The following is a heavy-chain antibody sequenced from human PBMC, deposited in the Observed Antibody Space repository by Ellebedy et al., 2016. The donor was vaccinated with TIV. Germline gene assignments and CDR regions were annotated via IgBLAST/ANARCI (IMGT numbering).Heavy chain of an antibody. CDR2: INAGNGNT. CDR3: ARGHYYYDSSGPGDY. CDR1: GYTFTSYA. V-gene: IGHV1-3*01. Sequence: ASVKVSXXASGYTFTSYAMHWVRQAPGQRLEWMGWINAGNGNTKYSQKFQGRVTITRDTSASTAYMELSSLRSEDTAVYYCARGHYYYDSSGPGDYWGQGTLVTVSS. D-gene: IGHD3-22*01. J-gene: IGHJ4*02.